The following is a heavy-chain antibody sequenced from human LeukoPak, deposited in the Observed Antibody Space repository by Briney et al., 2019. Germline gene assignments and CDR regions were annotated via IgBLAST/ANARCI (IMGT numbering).Heavy chain of an antibody. CDR3: ARDFLGCKPDAFDI. CDR2: IYYSGST. V-gene: IGHV4-39*07. D-gene: IGHD2/OR15-2a*01. Sequence: PSETLSLTCTVSGDSISSSSYYCGWIRQPPGKELEWIGSIYYSGSTYYNPSLNTRVTKSLDTSKNQFSLKLSSVTAADTTVCYCARDFLGCKPDAFDIWGQGTMATVSS. CDR1: GDSISSSSYY. J-gene: IGHJ3*02.